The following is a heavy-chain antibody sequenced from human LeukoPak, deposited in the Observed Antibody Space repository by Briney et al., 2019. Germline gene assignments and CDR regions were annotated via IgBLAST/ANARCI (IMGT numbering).Heavy chain of an antibody. V-gene: IGHV1-2*02. D-gene: IGHD3-10*01. J-gene: IGHJ6*03. Sequence: GASVTVSCKASGYTFTGYYMHWVRQAPGQGRKWMGWINPNSGGTNYAQEFQGRVTMTRDTSISTDYMELSRLRSDDTAVYYCARDGSGSYFRNYMDVWGKGTTVTVSS. CDR2: INPNSGGT. CDR3: ARDGSGSYFRNYMDV. CDR1: GYTFTGYY.